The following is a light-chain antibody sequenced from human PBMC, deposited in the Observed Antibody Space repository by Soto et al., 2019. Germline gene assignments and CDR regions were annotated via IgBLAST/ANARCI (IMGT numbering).Light chain of an antibody. CDR1: QTIRRW. CDR3: HPYERDPWT. Sequence: DIEMTQSPSTLSASVGDRVTITCRASQTIRRWLAWYQQRPGKAPKVLIYDASTLESGVPSRFSGSGSETKFTLTISSLQPEHSATDDCHPYERDPWTFGQGTNVDVK. J-gene: IGKJ1*01. CDR2: DAS. V-gene: IGKV1-5*01.